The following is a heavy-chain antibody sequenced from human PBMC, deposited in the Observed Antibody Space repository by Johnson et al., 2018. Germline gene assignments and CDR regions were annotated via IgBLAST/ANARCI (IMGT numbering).Heavy chain of an antibody. CDR1: GGSISSYY. CDR3: ARGEETTSDYGMDV. Sequence: QVQLQESGPGLVKPSETLSLTCTVSGGSISSYYWSWIRQPPGKGLEWIGYIYYSGSTNYNPSLKSRVTISVDTSKKQFSLKLNSVTAADTAVYYCARGEETTSDYGMDVWGQGTTVTVSS. J-gene: IGHJ6*02. D-gene: IGHD3-16*01. V-gene: IGHV4-59*01. CDR2: IYYSGST.